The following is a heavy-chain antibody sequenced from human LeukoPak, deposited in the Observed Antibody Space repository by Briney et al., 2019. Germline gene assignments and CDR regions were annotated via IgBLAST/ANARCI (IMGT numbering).Heavy chain of an antibody. Sequence: ASVKVSCKASGYTFTSYDINWVRQATGQGLEWMGRIIPILGIANYAQKFQGRVTITADKSTSTAYMELSSLRSEDTAVYYCARPPALRETIVATRDNPIYYYGMDVWGQGTTVTVSS. CDR3: ARPPALRETIVATRDNPIYYYGMDV. J-gene: IGHJ6*02. CDR2: IIPILGIA. CDR1: GYTFTSYD. V-gene: IGHV1-69*04. D-gene: IGHD5-12*01.